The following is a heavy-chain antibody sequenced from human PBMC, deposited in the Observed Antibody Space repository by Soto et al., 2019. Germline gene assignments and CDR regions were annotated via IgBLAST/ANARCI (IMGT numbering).Heavy chain of an antibody. D-gene: IGHD2-8*01. Sequence: LRLSCTASGFLFTDYYMSWIRQPPGKGLEWLAYIDGSSDYTNSADSVKGRFTISRDNAKNSVFLQMNNLRADDTAVYYCARDLRFSSTNYFDFWGRGTLVTVSS. CDR3: ARDLRFSSTNYFDF. CDR1: GFLFTDYY. V-gene: IGHV3-11*06. CDR2: IDGSSDYT. J-gene: IGHJ4*02.